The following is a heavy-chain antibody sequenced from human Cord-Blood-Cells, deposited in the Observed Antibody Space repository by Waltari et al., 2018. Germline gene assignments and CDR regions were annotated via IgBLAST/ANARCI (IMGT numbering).Heavy chain of an antibody. V-gene: IGHV4-39*01. CDR1: GGPTSRSSHY. CDR3: ARRGYCSGGSCYGLYYFDY. D-gene: IGHD2-15*01. J-gene: IGHJ4*02. CDR2: IYSSGST. Sequence: QLQLQESGPGLVKPSETLSLTCPVSGGPTSRSSHYWGWIRPPPGKGLGWIGDIYSSGSTYYNPSLKGRVTRSVDTSKNQFSLKLSSVTAADTAVYYCARRGYCSGGSCYGLYYFDYWGQGTLVTVSS.